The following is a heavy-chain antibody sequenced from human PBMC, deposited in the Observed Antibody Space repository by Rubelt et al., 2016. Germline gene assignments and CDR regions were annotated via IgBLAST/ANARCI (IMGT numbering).Heavy chain of an antibody. V-gene: IGHV4-59*12. CDR3: ARDSGYSSSSTLDY. CDR1: GGSISGYF. Sequence: QVQLQESGPGLVKPSETLSLPCTVSGGSISGYFWSWIRQHPGKGLEWIGYIYYSGSAYYNPSRKSPVTISADTSKNQFSLKLRSVTAADTAVYYCARDSGYSSSSTLDYWGQGTLVTASS. D-gene: IGHD6-13*01. J-gene: IGHJ4*02. CDR2: IYYSGSA.